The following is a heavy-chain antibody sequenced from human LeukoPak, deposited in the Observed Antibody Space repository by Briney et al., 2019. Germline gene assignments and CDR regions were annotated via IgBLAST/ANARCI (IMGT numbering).Heavy chain of an antibody. V-gene: IGHV4-4*07. CDR3: ARRCTSSWCFDY. J-gene: IGHJ4*02. CDR2: IHTTGGT. D-gene: IGHD6-13*01. Sequence: SETLSLTCTVAGGSISNCYWSWVRQPAGKGLEWLGRIHTTGGTNYNPSLKSRVTMSVDTSKNQFSLKLSSVTAADTAVYYCARRCTSSWCFDYWGQGILVSVSS. CDR1: GGSISNCY.